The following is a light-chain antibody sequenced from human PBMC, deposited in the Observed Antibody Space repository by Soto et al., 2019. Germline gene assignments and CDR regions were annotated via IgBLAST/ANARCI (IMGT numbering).Light chain of an antibody. CDR1: SSDVGSYNL. CDR2: EGG. Sequence: QLVLTQPASVSGSPGQSITISCTGTSSDVGSYNLVSWYQQHPGKAPKVMIYEGGKRPSGVSNRFSGSKSGNTASLTISGLQADDEADYYCCSYVRSGAWVFGGGTKLTVL. J-gene: IGLJ3*02. CDR3: CSYVRSGAWV. V-gene: IGLV2-23*01.